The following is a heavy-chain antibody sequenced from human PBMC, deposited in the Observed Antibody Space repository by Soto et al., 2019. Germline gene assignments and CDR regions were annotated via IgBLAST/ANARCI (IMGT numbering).Heavy chain of an antibody. CDR2: IYWDDDK. Sequence: QITLKESGPTLVKPTQTLTLTCTFSGFSLSMSGVGVGWIRQPPGKALEWLALIYWDDDKRYSPSLKSRLTITKDTSKKQVVLTITNMDPVDTATYYCARGLRYCSSTNCPNCFDPWGQGTLVTVSS. J-gene: IGHJ5*02. V-gene: IGHV2-5*02. D-gene: IGHD2-2*01. CDR1: GFSLSMSGVG. CDR3: ARGLRYCSSTNCPNCFDP.